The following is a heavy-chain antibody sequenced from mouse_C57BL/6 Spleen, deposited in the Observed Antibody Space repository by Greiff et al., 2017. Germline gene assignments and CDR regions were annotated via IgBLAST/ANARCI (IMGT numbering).Heavy chain of an antibody. CDR2: IHPSDSDT. Sequence: QVHVKQPGAELVKPGASVKVSCKASGYTFTSYWMHWVKQRPGQGLEWIGRIHPSDSDTNYNQKFKGKATLTVDKSSSTAYMQLSSLTSEDSAVYYCAMAPIYDWFAYWGQGTLVTVSA. D-gene: IGHD1-1*01. CDR1: GYTFTSYW. V-gene: IGHV1-74*01. J-gene: IGHJ3*01. CDR3: AMAPIYDWFAY.